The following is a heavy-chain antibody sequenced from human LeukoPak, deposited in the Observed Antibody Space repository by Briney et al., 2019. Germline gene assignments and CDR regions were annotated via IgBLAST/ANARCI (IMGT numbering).Heavy chain of an antibody. J-gene: IGHJ4*02. CDR2: ISASTSSI. D-gene: IGHD3-22*01. CDR1: GFSFSSRN. Sequence: PGGSLRLSCAASGFSFSSRNMNWVRQAPGKGLEWVSYISASTSSIYYADSVKGRFTISRDIGKNPLYLQMNSLRAEDTAVYYCAASSGSGNYAYYFDYWGQGTLVTVSS. CDR3: AASSGSGNYAYYFDY. V-gene: IGHV3-48*04.